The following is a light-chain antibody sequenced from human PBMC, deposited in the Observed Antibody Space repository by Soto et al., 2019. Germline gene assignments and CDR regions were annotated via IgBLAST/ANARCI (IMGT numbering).Light chain of an antibody. V-gene: IGKV3-11*01. CDR2: DAS. CDR1: QSVNNY. CDR3: QQRSNWPPVT. Sequence: EIVLTQSPATLSGSPGEIAALSFRASQSVNNYLAWYQQRPGQAPRLLIYDASNRATGIPARFSGSGSGTDFTLAISSLEPEDFAVYYCQQRSNWPPVTFGGGTKVDIK. J-gene: IGKJ4*01.